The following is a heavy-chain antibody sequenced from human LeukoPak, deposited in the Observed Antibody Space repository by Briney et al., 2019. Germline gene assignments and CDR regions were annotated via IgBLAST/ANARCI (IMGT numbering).Heavy chain of an antibody. J-gene: IGHJ4*02. D-gene: IGHD4-17*01. V-gene: IGHV3-74*01. CDR2: ISYDGSNA. CDR1: GGSISSSSYY. CDR3: AKGRYHLATVTLLDY. Sequence: ETLSLTCNVSGGSISSSSYYWGWIRQPPGKGLEWVSRISYDGSNANYADFVKGRFTISRDNSKNTLYLQMNSLRAEDTAVYYCAKGRYHLATVTLLDYWGQGTLVTVSS.